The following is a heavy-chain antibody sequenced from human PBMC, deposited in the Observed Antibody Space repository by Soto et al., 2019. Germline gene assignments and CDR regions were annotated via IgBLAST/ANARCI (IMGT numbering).Heavy chain of an antibody. V-gene: IGHV4-31*03. Sequence: SETLSLTCTVSGGSISSGGYYWSWIRQHPGKGLEWIGYIYYSGSTYYNPSLKGRVTISVDTSKNQFSLKLSSVTAADTAVYYCAREVYCSSTSCYDDAFDIWGQGTMVTVSS. CDR2: IYYSGST. CDR1: GGSISSGGYY. D-gene: IGHD2-2*01. CDR3: AREVYCSSTSCYDDAFDI. J-gene: IGHJ3*02.